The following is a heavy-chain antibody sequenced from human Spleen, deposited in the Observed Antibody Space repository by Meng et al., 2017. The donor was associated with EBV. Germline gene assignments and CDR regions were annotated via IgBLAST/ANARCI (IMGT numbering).Heavy chain of an antibody. V-gene: IGHV7-4-1*02. CDR2: INTNTGDP. D-gene: IGHD3-22*01. CDR3: ASANSSGYYYMY. Sequence: QVQLVKAGAELKNAGASVKVSCKASGYIFPAYAMNWVRQAPGQGLEWMGWINTNTGDPTYARGFTGRFVFSLDTAVSTAYLQINGLKAEDTAVYFCASANSSGYYYMYWGQGTLVTVSS. J-gene: IGHJ4*02. CDR1: GYIFPAYA.